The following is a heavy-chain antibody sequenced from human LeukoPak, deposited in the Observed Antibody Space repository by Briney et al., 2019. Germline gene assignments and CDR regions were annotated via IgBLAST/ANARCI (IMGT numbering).Heavy chain of an antibody. CDR3: ARGDGYNSYYFDY. Sequence: GGSLRLSCAASGFTVSSNYMSWVRQAPGKGLEWVSVIYSSGNTYYADSAKGRFTISRDNSKNTLYLQMNSLRAEDTAVYYCARGDGYNSYYFDYWGQGTLVTVSS. V-gene: IGHV3-53*01. CDR1: GFTVSSNY. J-gene: IGHJ4*02. CDR2: IYSSGNT. D-gene: IGHD5-24*01.